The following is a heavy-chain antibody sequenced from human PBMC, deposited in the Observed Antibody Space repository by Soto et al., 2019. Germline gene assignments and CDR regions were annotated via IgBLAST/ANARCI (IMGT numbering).Heavy chain of an antibody. CDR3: ACRVTRPRGFFHR. V-gene: IGHV4-31*03. CDR1: GVSISTGDCY. D-gene: IGHD2-21*02. CDR2: IYNSGSP. Sequence: QVQLQESGPGLVKPSQTLSLTCNVSGVSISTGDCYWSWIRQHPGKGLAWIGYIYNSGSPYYTPSLWGRVTISVDTSKNQFSLRLSSVTAADTAVYFCACRVTRPRGFFHRWGQGTLVTVSS. J-gene: IGHJ1*01.